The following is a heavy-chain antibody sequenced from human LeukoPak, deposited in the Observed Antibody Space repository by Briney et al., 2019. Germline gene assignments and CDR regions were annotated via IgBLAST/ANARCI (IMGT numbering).Heavy chain of an antibody. D-gene: IGHD6-19*01. Sequence: GGALRLSCAASGFTFSSYDMTWVRQAPGRGLEWVSSIRPSGDNTYYGDSVKGRFTISRDNSKNTVYLQMNNMRVDDTAVYYCAHVAGWHWFDPWGQGTLVTVSS. CDR3: AHVAGWHWFDP. V-gene: IGHV3-23*01. J-gene: IGHJ5*02. CDR2: IRPSGDNT. CDR1: GFTFSSYD.